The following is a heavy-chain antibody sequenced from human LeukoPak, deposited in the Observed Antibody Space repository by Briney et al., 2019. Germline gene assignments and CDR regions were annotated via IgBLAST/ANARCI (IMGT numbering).Heavy chain of an antibody. CDR1: GGSISSYY. V-gene: IGHV4-59*01. J-gene: IGHJ4*02. Sequence: SETLSLTCTVSGGSISSYYWSWIRQPPGKGLEWIGYIYYSGSTNYNPSLKSRVTISVDTSKNQFSLKLSSVTAADTAVYYCASCSYDHYYFDYWGQGTLVTVSS. D-gene: IGHD3-22*01. CDR3: ASCSYDHYYFDY. CDR2: IYYSGST.